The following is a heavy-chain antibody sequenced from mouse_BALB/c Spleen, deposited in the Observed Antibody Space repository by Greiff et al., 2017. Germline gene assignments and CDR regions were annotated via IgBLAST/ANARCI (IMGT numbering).Heavy chain of an antibody. CDR1: GFTFSDYY. D-gene: IGHD1-2*01. J-gene: IGHJ2*01. CDR2: IRNKANGYTT. CDR3: ARDGFTTATYYFDY. V-gene: IGHV7-3*02. Sequence: EVQGVESGGGLVQPGGSLRLSCATSGFTFSDYYMSWVRQPPGKALEWLGFIRNKANGYTTEYSASVKGRFTISRDNSQSILYLQMNTLRAEDSATYYCARDGFTTATYYFDYWGQGTTLTVSS.